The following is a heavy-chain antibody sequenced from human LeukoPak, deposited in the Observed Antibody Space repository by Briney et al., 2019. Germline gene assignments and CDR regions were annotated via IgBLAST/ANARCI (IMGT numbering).Heavy chain of an antibody. CDR3: EVMVRGVKTSDY. CDR1: GGTFSSYA. D-gene: IGHD3-10*01. J-gene: IGHJ4*02. CDR2: IIPIFGTA. Sequence: ASVKVSCKASGGTFSSYAISWVRQAPGQGLEWMGRIIPIFGTANYAQKFQGRVTITTDESTSTAYMELSSLRSEDTAMYYCEVMVRGVKTSDYWGQGTLVTVSS. V-gene: IGHV1-69*05.